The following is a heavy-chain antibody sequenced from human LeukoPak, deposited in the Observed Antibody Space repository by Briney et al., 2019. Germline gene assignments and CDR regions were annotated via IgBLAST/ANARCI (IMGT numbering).Heavy chain of an antibody. CDR2: ISRSGGRT. V-gene: IGHV3-23*01. J-gene: IGHJ4*02. CDR3: AKDRSCTNNICHGDFDY. CDR1: GFTFSSYA. D-gene: IGHD2-8*01. Sequence: PGWSLRLSCAASGFTFSSYAMSWVRQAPGKGLEWVSDISRSGGRTYYADSVKGRFTISRDNSKNTLYLQMNSLRAEDTAVYYCAKDRSCTNNICHGDFDYWGQGTLVTVSS.